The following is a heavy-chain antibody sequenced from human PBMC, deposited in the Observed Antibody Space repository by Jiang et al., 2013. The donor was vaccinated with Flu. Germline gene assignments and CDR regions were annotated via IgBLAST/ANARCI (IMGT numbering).Heavy chain of an antibody. CDR3: VDTWGY. Sequence: LSLTCAVSGYSISSGYYWGWIRQPPGKGLEWIGSIYHSGSTYYNPSLKSRVTISVDTSKNQFSLKLSSVTAADTAVYYCVDTWGYWGQGTLVTVSS. V-gene: IGHV4-38-2*01. J-gene: IGHJ4*02. D-gene: IGHD7-27*01. CDR1: GYSISSGYY. CDR2: IYHSGST.